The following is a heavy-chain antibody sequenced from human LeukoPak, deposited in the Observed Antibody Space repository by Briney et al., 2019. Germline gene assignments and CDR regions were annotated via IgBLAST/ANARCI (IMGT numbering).Heavy chain of an antibody. CDR1: GFTFSSYA. V-gene: IGHV3-30*04. Sequence: RGSLRLSCAASGFTFSSYAMHWVRQAPGKGLEWVAVISYDGSNKYYADSVKGRFTISRDNSKNTLYLQMNSLRAEDTAVYYCARDKDDSSGWYLDYWGQGTLVTVSS. CDR2: ISYDGSNK. D-gene: IGHD6-19*01. CDR3: ARDKDDSSGWYLDY. J-gene: IGHJ4*02.